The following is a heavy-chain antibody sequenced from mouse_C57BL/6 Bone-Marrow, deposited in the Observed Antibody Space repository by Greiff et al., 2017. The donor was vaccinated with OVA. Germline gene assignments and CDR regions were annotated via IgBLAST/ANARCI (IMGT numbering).Heavy chain of an antibody. V-gene: IGHV1-64*01. J-gene: IGHJ3*01. Sequence: QVQLQQPGAELVKPGASVKLSCKASGYTFTSYWMPWVQQRPGQGLEWIGMIHPNSGSTNYHEKFKSKVTLTVDKSSSTDYMQLSSLASEDSAVYYCARDLVFAYWGQGTLVTVSA. CDR2: IHPNSGST. CDR3: ARDLVFAY. CDR1: GYTFTSYW.